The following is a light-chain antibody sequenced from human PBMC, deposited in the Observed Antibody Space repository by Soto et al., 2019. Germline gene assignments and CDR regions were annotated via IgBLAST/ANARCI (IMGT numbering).Light chain of an antibody. CDR3: QQYNNWPFT. V-gene: IGKV4-1*01. CDR2: GAS. CDR1: QSVLYSSNNKNY. Sequence: IVMTQSPDSLALSLRDRSTINCKSSQSVLYSSNNKNYLAWYQQKPGQAPRLLIYGASTRATGIPASFIGNGSGTEFTLTASSLQPEDFAVYYCQQYNNWPFTFGPGTKVDIK. J-gene: IGKJ3*01.